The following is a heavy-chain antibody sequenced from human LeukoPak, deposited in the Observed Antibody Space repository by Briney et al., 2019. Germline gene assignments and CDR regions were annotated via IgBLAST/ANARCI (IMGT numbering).Heavy chain of an antibody. CDR3: AKNTHDSYYYYMDV. V-gene: IGHV3-23*01. D-gene: IGHD3-9*01. CDR2: ITSGTRT. Sequence: GGSLRLSCVASGFTFSSHGMNWVRQAPGEGLEWVSGITSGTRTYYADSVKGRFTISRDNSKNTLCLQMNSLRAEDTAVYYCAKNTHDSYYYYMDVWGKGTTVTVSS. J-gene: IGHJ6*03. CDR1: GFTFSSHG.